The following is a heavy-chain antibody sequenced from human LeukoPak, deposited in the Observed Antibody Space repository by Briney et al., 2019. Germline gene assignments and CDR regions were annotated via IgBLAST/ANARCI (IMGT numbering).Heavy chain of an antibody. CDR3: ARGSSSSSVNGHYYYYMYV. V-gene: IGHV1-8*01. CDR2: MNPNSGNT. J-gene: IGHJ6*03. CDR1: GYTFTSYD. Sequence: ASVKVSCKASGYTFTSYDINWVRQAPGQGLEWMGRMNPNSGNTGYAQKFQGRVTMTRNTSISTAYMELSSLRSEDAAVYYWARGSSSSSVNGHYYYYMYVWGKGTTVTVSS. D-gene: IGHD6-6*01.